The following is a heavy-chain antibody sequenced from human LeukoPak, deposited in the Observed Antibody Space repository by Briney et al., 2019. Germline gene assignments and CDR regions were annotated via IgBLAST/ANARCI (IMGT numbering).Heavy chain of an antibody. V-gene: IGHV1-2*02. Sequence: GASVKVSCKASGYTFTGYYMHWVRQAPGQGLEWMGWINPNSGGTNYAQKFQGRVTMTRDTSISTAYMELSRLRSDDTAVYYCAVGAKTHYYYYYMDVRGKGTTVTVSS. CDR3: AVGAKTHYYYYYMDV. J-gene: IGHJ6*03. CDR2: INPNSGGT. CDR1: GYTFTGYY. D-gene: IGHD1-26*01.